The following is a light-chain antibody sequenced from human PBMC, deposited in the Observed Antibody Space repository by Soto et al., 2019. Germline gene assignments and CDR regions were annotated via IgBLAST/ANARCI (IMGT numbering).Light chain of an antibody. CDR1: QSVSSNY. Sequence: EIVFTQSPCTLSLSPFEGSTVSCRASQSVSSNYLAWYQQKPGQAPRLLIHGASRRATGIPDRFSGSGSGTDFTLTISRLEPEDFAVYYCQQHGNSPLTFGGGTKVDIK. V-gene: IGKV3-20*01. J-gene: IGKJ4*01. CDR2: GAS. CDR3: QQHGNSPLT.